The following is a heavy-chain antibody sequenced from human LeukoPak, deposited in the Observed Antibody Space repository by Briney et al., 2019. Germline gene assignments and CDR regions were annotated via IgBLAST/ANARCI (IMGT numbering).Heavy chain of an antibody. D-gene: IGHD4-17*01. Sequence: GGSLRLSCAASGFTFSSYWMHWVRQAPGKGLVWVSRINRDGSSTSYADSVKGRFTISRDNAKNTLYLQMNSLRAEDTAVYYCARDKDGAVTTGDYWGQGTLVTVSS. CDR2: INRDGSST. J-gene: IGHJ4*02. V-gene: IGHV3-74*01. CDR3: ARDKDGAVTTGDY. CDR1: GFTFSSYW.